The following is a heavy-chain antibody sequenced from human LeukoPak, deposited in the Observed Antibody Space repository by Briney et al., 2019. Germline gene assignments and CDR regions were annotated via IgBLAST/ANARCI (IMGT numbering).Heavy chain of an antibody. J-gene: IGHJ6*03. CDR3: ARAHYYYYYYMDV. Sequence: GGSLRLSCAASGFTSISYSIHWVRQAPGKGLEWVSYISSSGSTIYYADSVKGRFTISRDNAKNSLYLQMNSLRAEDTAVYYCARAHYYYYYYMDVWGKGTTVTVSS. CDR2: ISSSGSTI. V-gene: IGHV3-48*04. CDR1: GFTSISYS.